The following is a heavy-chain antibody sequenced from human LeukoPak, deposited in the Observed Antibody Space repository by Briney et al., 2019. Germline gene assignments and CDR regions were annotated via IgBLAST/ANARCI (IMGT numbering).Heavy chain of an antibody. D-gene: IGHD3-3*01. J-gene: IGHJ2*01. V-gene: IGHV4-59*08. Sequence: SETLSLTCTVSGGSISSYYWSWIRQPPGKGLEWIGYIYYSGSTNYNPSLKSRVTISVDASKNQFSLKLSSVTAADTAVYYCARHTPYYDFWSGYSYWYFDLWGRGTLVTVSS. CDR3: ARHTPYYDFWSGYSYWYFDL. CDR1: GGSISSYY. CDR2: IYYSGST.